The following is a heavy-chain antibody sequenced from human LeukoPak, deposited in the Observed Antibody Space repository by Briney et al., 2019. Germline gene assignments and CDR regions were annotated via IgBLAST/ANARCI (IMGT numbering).Heavy chain of an antibody. V-gene: IGHV3-23*01. J-gene: IGHJ6*02. Sequence: GGSLRLSCAASGFTFSSYAMSWVRQAPGKGLEWVSAIRGSGGSTYYADSVKGRFTISRDNSKNTLYLQMNSLRAEDTAVYYCAKGGYHLNDYYGMDVWGQGTTVTVSS. CDR3: AKGGYHLNDYYGMDV. CDR1: GFTFSSYA. D-gene: IGHD2-2*01. CDR2: IRGSGGST.